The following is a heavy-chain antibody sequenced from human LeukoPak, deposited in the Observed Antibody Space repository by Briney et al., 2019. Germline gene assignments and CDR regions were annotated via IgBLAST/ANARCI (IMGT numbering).Heavy chain of an antibody. CDR2: ISGSGGST. CDR1: GFTFTSFA. CDR3: ARMGIAGTYDAFDI. Sequence: GGSLRLSCAASGFTFTSFAMSWVRQAPGKGLEWVSVISGSGGSTYYADSVKGRFTLSRDNSKNTLDLQMNSLRAEDTAVYYCARMGIAGTYDAFDIRGQGTMVTVSS. D-gene: IGHD6-13*01. V-gene: IGHV3-23*01. J-gene: IGHJ3*02.